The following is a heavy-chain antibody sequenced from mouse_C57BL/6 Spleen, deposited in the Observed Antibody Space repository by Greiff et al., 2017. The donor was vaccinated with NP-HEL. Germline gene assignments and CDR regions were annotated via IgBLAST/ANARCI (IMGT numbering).Heavy chain of an antibody. CDR1: GYTFTSYG. CDR2: IYPRSGNT. Sequence: QVQLQQSGAELARPGASVKLSCKASGYTFTSYGISWVKQRTGQGLEWIGEIYPRSGNTYYNAKFKSKATLTVDTSSSTAYMQLSSLTSEDSAVYYGARAGKGLGRPSYAMDYWGQGTSVTGSS. D-gene: IGHD4-1*01. J-gene: IGHJ4*01. CDR3: ARAGKGLGRPSYAMDY. V-gene: IGHV1-81*01.